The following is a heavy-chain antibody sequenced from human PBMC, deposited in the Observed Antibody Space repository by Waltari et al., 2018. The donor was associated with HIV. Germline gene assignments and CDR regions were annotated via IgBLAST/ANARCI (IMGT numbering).Heavy chain of an antibody. J-gene: IGHJ4*02. D-gene: IGHD1-26*01. V-gene: IGHV3-23*01. CDR2: ISGSGGST. CDR3: AKDLIVGATSEFH. CDR1: GFTFSSYA. Sequence: EVQLLESGGGLVQHGGSLRLSCAASGFTFSSYAMSWVRQAPGKGREGVSAISGSGGSTYYTEVGKGRFTISRDNSKNTLYLQMNSLRAEDTAVYYCAKDLIVGATSEFHWGQGTLVTVSS.